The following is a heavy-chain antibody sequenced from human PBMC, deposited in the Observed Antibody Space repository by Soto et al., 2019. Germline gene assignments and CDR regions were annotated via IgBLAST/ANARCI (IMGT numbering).Heavy chain of an antibody. CDR3: ARGRITMVRGVPLDY. CDR1: GGTFSSYA. V-gene: IGHV1-69*01. J-gene: IGHJ4*02. CDR2: IIPIFGTA. Sequence: ASVNVYCKASGGTFSSYAISWVRQAPGQGLEWMGGIIPIFGTANYAQKFQGRVTITADESTSTAYMELSSLRSEDTAVYYCARGRITMVRGVPLDYWGQGTLVTAPQ. D-gene: IGHD3-10*01.